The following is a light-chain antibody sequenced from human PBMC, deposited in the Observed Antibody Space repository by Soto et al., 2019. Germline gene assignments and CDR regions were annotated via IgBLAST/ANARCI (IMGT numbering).Light chain of an antibody. CDR2: DVS. Sequence: AIQLTQSPSSLSASVGDRVTITCRASQDIRGALAWYQQKPGKPPKLLIFDVSSLQSGVPPRFSGSGSGTDFTLTISSLQPEDFATYCCQQFNTYPITFGQGTRLEIK. J-gene: IGKJ5*01. CDR3: QQFNTYPIT. V-gene: IGKV1-13*02. CDR1: QDIRGA.